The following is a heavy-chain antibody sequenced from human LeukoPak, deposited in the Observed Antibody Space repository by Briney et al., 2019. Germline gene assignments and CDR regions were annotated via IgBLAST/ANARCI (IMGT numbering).Heavy chain of an antibody. CDR1: GFTFSRYW. Sequence: GGSLRLSCAASGFTFSRYWMHWVRQVAGKGLVWVSRINSDGSSTSYADSVKGRFSISRDNAKNTLYLQMNSLRGEDTAVYYCARDGDGSSGYYYELEEGYYMDVWGKGTTVTISS. CDR2: INSDGSST. D-gene: IGHD3-22*01. V-gene: IGHV3-74*01. J-gene: IGHJ6*03. CDR3: ARDGDGSSGYYYELEEGYYMDV.